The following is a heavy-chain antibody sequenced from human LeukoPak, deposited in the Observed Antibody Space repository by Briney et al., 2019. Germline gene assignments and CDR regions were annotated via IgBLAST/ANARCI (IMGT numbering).Heavy chain of an antibody. V-gene: IGHV1-46*01. CDR3: ATDQYYGSGSYYT. CDR1: GYTFTSYY. J-gene: IGHJ4*02. Sequence: ASVKVSCKASGYTFTSYYMHWVRQAPGQGLEWMGIINPSGGSTSYAQKFQGRVTMTEDTSTDTAYMELSSLRSEDTAVYYCATDQYYGSGSYYTWGQGTLVTVSS. CDR2: INPSGGST. D-gene: IGHD3-10*01.